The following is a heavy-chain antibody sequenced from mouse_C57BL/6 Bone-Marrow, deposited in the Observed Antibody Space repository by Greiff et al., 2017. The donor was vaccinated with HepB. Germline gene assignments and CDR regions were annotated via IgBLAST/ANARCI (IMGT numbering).Heavy chain of an antibody. CDR2: ISDGGSYT. CDR1: GFTFSSYA. CDR3: ARLYGNRYYAMDY. D-gene: IGHD2-1*01. Sequence: EVKLMESGGGLVKPGGSLKLSCAASGFTFSSYAMSWVRQTPEKRLEWVATISDGGSYTYYPDNVKGRFTISRDNAKNNLYLQMSHLKSEDTAMYYCARLYGNRYYAMDYWGQGTSVTVSS. V-gene: IGHV5-4*03. J-gene: IGHJ4*01.